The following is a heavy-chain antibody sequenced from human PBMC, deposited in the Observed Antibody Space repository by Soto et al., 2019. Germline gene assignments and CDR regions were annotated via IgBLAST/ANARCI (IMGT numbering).Heavy chain of an antibody. CDR3: AKLPSIAARPAYYYGMDV. D-gene: IGHD6-6*01. J-gene: IGHJ6*02. CDR1: GFTFSSYG. V-gene: IGHV3-30*18. CDR2: ISYDGSNK. Sequence: SLRLSCAASGFTFSSYGMHWVRQAPGKGLEWVAVISYDGSNKYYADSVKGRFTISRDNSKNTLYLQMNSLRAEDTAVYYCAKLPSIAARPAYYYGMDVWGQGTTVTVSS.